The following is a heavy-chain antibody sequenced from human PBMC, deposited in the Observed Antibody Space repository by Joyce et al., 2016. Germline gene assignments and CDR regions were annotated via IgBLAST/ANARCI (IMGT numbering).Heavy chain of an antibody. J-gene: IGHJ4*02. CDR1: GFTFRSYA. CDR3: GRGFGVFDY. D-gene: IGHD2-8*01. Sequence: EVQLLESGGGLVQPGGSLRLSCAASGFTFRSYAMSWVRQAPGKGLEWVSGIRGSDGITHYADSVKGRFTISRDNSKNTLYLQMNSLRADDTAVYYCGRGFGVFDYWGQGTLVTVSS. CDR2: IRGSDGIT. V-gene: IGHV3-23*01.